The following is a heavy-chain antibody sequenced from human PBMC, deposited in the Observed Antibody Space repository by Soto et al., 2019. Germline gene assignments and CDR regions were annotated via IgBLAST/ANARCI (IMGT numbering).Heavy chain of an antibody. CDR1: GFTFSTYT. J-gene: IGHJ4*02. CDR2: ISSGSSYI. V-gene: IGHV3-21*01. Sequence: LRLSCAASGFTFSTYTMNWVRQAPGKGLEWISSISSGSSYIYYAGSVKGRFTISRDNAKNSLFLQMNSLRADDTAVYYCARDILSGGAYPDSWGQGTKVTVYS. CDR3: ARDILSGGAYPDS. D-gene: IGHD3-10*01.